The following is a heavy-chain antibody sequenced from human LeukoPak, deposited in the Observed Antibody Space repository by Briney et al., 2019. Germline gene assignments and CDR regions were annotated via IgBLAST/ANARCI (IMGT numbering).Heavy chain of an antibody. J-gene: IGHJ4*02. CDR3: ARGEQLVPYFDY. D-gene: IGHD6-6*01. Sequence: GGSLRLSCAASGFTFSSYAMHWVRQAPGKGLEYVSAISSNGGSTYYANSVKGRFTISRDNSKNTLYLQMGSLRAEDMAVYYCARGEQLVPYFDYWGQGTLVTVSS. CDR1: GFTFSSYA. V-gene: IGHV3-64*01. CDR2: ISSNGGST.